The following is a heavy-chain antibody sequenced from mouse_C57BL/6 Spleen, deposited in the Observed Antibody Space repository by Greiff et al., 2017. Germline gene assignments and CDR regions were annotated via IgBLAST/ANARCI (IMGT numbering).Heavy chain of an antibody. CDR1: GYTFTDYE. CDR3: TRQYGSSYDYAMDY. J-gene: IGHJ4*01. D-gene: IGHD1-1*01. Sequence: VQLQQSGAELVRPGASVTLSCKASGYTFTDYELHWVKQTPVHGLEWIGAIDPENGGTAYNQKFKGKAILTADKSSSTAYMESRSLTSEDSAVDYCTRQYGSSYDYAMDYWGQGTSVTVSS. V-gene: IGHV1-15*01. CDR2: IDPENGGT.